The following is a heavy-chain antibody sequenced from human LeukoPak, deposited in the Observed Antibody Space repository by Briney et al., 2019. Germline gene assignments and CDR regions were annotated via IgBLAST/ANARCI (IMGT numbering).Heavy chain of an antibody. CDR3: ARVGYSYSTNDWSRTGLGAYPTKYYYYMDV. CDR1: GGSFSDYS. J-gene: IGHJ6*03. Sequence: PSETLSLTCAVYGGSFSDYSWSWIRQPPGKGPEWIGEINPSGGTNHNPSLMSRVSMSVDTSKNQISLRVSSVTAADTAVYYCARVGYSYSTNDWSRTGLGAYPTKYYYYMDVRGKGTTVTVSS. D-gene: IGHD5-18*01. CDR2: INPSGGT. V-gene: IGHV4-34*01.